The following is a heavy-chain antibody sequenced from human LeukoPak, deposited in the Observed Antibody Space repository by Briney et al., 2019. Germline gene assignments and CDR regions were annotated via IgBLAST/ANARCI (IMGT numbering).Heavy chain of an antibody. CDR3: ARDRTREAVVTYCFDY. J-gene: IGHJ4*02. CDR1: GYTFTGYY. CDR2: INPNSGGT. Sequence: ASVKVSCKASGYTFTGYYMHWVRQAPGQGLEWMGWINPNSGGTNYAQKFQGRVTMTRDTSISTAYMELSRLRSDDTAVYYCARDRTREAVVTYCFDYWGQGTLVTVSS. V-gene: IGHV1-2*02. D-gene: IGHD3-22*01.